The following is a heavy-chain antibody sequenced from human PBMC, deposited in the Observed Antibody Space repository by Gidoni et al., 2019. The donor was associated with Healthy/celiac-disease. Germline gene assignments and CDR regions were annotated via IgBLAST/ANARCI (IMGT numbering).Heavy chain of an antibody. CDR1: GGSISSYY. CDR3: ARGPPRDWGGGYYFDY. Sequence: QVQLQESGPGLVKPSETLSLTCTVSGGSISSYYWSWIRQPPGKGLEWIGYIYYSGSTNYNPSLKSRVTISVDTSKKQFSLKLRSVTAADTAVYSCARGPPRDWGGGYYFDYWGQGTLVTVSS. D-gene: IGHD7-27*01. V-gene: IGHV4-59*01. J-gene: IGHJ4*02. CDR2: IYYSGST.